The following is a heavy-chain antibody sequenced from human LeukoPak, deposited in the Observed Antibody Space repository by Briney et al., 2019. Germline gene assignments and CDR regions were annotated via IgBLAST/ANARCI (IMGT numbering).Heavy chain of an antibody. D-gene: IGHD6-13*01. J-gene: IGHJ4*02. Sequence: SETLSLTCAVYGGSFSGYYWSWIRQPPGKGLEWIGEINHSGSTNYNPSLKSRVTISVDTSKNQFSLKLSSVTAADTAVYYCAREETRAGYSSSWYVYWGQGTLVTVSS. CDR3: AREETRAGYSSSWYVY. V-gene: IGHV4-34*01. CDR2: INHSGST. CDR1: GGSFSGYY.